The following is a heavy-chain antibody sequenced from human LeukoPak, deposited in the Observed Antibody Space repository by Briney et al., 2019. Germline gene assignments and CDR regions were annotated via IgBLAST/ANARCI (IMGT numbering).Heavy chain of an antibody. CDR2: ISGSSSYI. CDR1: GFTFSGYD. V-gene: IGHV3-21*01. D-gene: IGHD2-2*01. J-gene: IGHJ4*02. Sequence: GGSLRLSCAASGFTFSGYDMNWVRQAPGKGLEWVSSISGSSSYIYYADSMKGRFTISRDNAKNSLYLQMNSLRAEDTAVYYCARDQPKFDYWGQGTLVTVSS. CDR3: ARDQPKFDY.